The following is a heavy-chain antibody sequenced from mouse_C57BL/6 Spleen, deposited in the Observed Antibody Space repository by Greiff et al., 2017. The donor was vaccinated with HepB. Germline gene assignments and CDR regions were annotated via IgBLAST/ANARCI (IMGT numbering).Heavy chain of an antibody. CDR1: GFTFSDAW. J-gene: IGHJ4*01. CDR2: IRNKANNHAT. CDR3: TRAVVAKGYAMDY. Sequence: EVQRVESGGGLVQPGGSMKLSCAASGFTFSDAWMDWVRQSPEKGLEWVAEIRNKANNHATYYAESVKGRFTISRDDSKSSVYLQMNSLRAEDTGIYYCTRAVVAKGYAMDYWGQGTSVTVSS. V-gene: IGHV6-6*01. D-gene: IGHD1-1*01.